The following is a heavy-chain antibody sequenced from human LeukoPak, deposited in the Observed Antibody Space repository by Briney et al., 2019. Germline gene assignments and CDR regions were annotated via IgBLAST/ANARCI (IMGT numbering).Heavy chain of an antibody. J-gene: IGHJ3*02. D-gene: IGHD5-18*01. Sequence: KSSETLSLTCTVSGGSISSYYWSWIRQPPGKGLEWIGYIYYSGSTNYNPSLKSRVTISVDTSKNQFSLKLSSVTAADTAVYYCARDRRIQLWTKIGLFDIWGQGTMVTVSS. CDR1: GGSISSYY. CDR3: ARDRRIQLWTKIGLFDI. CDR2: IYYSGST. V-gene: IGHV4-59*01.